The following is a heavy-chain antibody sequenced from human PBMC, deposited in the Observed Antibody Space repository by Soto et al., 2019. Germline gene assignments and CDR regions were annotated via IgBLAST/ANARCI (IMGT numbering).Heavy chain of an antibody. J-gene: IGHJ6*02. CDR1: VFSLSTSGVG. CDR3: IQSRCGGDCLQSYASYYYYGMDV. V-gene: IGHV2-5*02. Sequence: SGPTLVNPTQTLTLTCTFSVFSLSTSGVGVGWIRQPPGKALEWLALIYWDDDKRYSPSLKNRLTITKDTSKNQVVLTMTNMDPVDTATYYCIQSRCGGDCLQSYASYYYYGMDVWGQGTTVTVSS. D-gene: IGHD2-21*02. CDR2: IYWDDDK.